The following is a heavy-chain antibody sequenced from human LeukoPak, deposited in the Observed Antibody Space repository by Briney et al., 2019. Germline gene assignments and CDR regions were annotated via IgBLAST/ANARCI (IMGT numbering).Heavy chain of an antibody. D-gene: IGHD3-10*01. CDR3: ARGDMVRGVIMAFDP. Sequence: GGSLRLSCAASGFTFSSYSMNWVRQAPGKGLEWVSSISSSSSYIYYADSVKGRFTISRDNAKNSLYLQKNSLRAGDTAVYYCARGDMVRGVIMAFDPWGQGTLVTVSS. V-gene: IGHV3-21*04. CDR2: ISSSSSYI. J-gene: IGHJ5*02. CDR1: GFTFSSYS.